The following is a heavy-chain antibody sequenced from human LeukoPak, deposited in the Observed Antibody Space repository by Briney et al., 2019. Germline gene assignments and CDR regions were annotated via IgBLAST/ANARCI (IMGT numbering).Heavy chain of an antibody. D-gene: IGHD3-10*01. CDR1: GGTFSIYA. J-gene: IGHJ4*02. Sequence: LRASVKVSCKASGGTFSIYAISWVRQAPGQGLEGVGRTISILGIANYAQKFQGRVTITADKSTSTAYMELSSLRSDDAAVYYCARARVDGETDYWGEGTLVTVSS. V-gene: IGHV1-69*04. CDR2: TISILGIA. CDR3: ARARVDGETDY.